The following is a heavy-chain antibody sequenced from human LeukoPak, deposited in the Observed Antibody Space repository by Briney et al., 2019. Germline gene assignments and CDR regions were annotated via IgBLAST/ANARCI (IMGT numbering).Heavy chain of an antibody. Sequence: SETLSLTCAVSGYSISSGYYWGWIRQPPGKGLEWIGSVYYSGTTYYNPSLKSRVTISVDTSKNQFSLKLSSVTAADTAVYYCARAKSGGLGVYFEYCGQGTLVTVSS. J-gene: IGHJ4*02. D-gene: IGHD3-10*01. CDR3: ARAKSGGLGVYFEY. CDR2: VYYSGTT. V-gene: IGHV4-38-2*01. CDR1: GYSISSGYY.